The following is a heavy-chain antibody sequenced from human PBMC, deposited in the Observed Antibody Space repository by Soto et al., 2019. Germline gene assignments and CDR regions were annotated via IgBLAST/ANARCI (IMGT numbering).Heavy chain of an antibody. V-gene: IGHV1-69*13. CDR1: GGTFSSYA. D-gene: IGHD6-6*01. J-gene: IGHJ6*02. CDR2: IIPIFGTA. CDR3: ASGGLSSSSSDYYYGMDV. Sequence: ASVKVSCKASGGTFSSYAISWVRQAPGQGLEWMGGIIPIFGTANYAQKFQGRVTITADESTSTAYMELSSLRSEDTAVYYCASGGLSSSSSDYYYGMDVWGQGTPVTVSS.